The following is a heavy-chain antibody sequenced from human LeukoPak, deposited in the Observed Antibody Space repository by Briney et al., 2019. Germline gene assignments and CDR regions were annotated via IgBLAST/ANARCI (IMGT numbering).Heavy chain of an antibody. J-gene: IGHJ5*02. CDR2: INHSGST. D-gene: IGHD2-2*01. V-gene: IGHV4-34*01. Sequence: SETLSLTCTVSGGSISSYYWSWIRQPPGKGLEWIGEINHSGSTNYNPSLKSRVTISVDTSKNQFSLKLSSVTAADTAVYYCARYKIVVVPAAMPGQNWFDPWGQGTLVTVSS. CDR3: ARYKIVVVPAAMPGQNWFDP. CDR1: GGSISSYY.